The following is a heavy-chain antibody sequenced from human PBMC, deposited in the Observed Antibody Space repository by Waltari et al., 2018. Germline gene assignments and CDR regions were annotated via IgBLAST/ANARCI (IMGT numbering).Heavy chain of an antibody. V-gene: IGHV3-7*01. CDR3: ARDRGHFALDL. J-gene: IGHJ5*02. CDR1: GFTFGSYW. Sequence: EVKLVESGGDLVQPGGSLRISCTASGFTFGSYWMSWVRQAPGKGLEWGDSIRDDGTEKYYVDSVKGRFTISRDNAENSLYLQMNSLRAEDTALYFCARDRGHFALDLWGQGALVTVSS. CDR2: IRDDGTEK.